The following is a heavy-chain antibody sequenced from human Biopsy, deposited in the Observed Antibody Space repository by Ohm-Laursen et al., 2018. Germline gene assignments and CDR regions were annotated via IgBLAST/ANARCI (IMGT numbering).Heavy chain of an antibody. Sequence: GTLSLTCTVSGGSVSSNVAYWAWIRQPPGKGLESIGSIFYSGITYYNPSLQSRVTMSVNTSKTQFSLNLTSVTAADMAVYYCARHPTGFWFDPWGHGTLVTVSS. V-gene: IGHV4-39*01. J-gene: IGHJ5*02. CDR2: IFYSGIT. CDR1: GGSVSSNVAY. CDR3: ARHPTGFWFDP.